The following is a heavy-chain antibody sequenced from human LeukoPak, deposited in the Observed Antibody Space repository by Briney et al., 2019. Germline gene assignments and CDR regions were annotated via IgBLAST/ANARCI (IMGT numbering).Heavy chain of an antibody. V-gene: IGHV4-39*07. CDR1: GGYISSSSHY. CDR3: ARAATGLPWYFDL. J-gene: IGHJ2*01. CDR2: IYTSGST. Sequence: SGTLSLTFAVSGGYISSSSHYWGWIRQPPGKGLEWIGRIYTSGSTNYNPSLKSRVTMSVDTSKNQFSLKLSSVTAADTAVYYCARAATGLPWYFDLWGRGTLVTVSS.